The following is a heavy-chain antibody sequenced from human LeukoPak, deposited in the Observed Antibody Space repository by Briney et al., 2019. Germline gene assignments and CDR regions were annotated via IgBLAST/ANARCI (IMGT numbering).Heavy chain of an antibody. CDR3: ARFIGDSSGYYFGDY. V-gene: IGHV1-46*01. D-gene: IGHD3-22*01. CDR2: INPSGGST. J-gene: IGHJ4*02. CDR1: GYTFTSYG. Sequence: ASVKVSCKASGYTFTSYGISWVRQAPGQGLEWMGIINPSGGSTSYAQKFQGRVTMTRDTSTSTVYMELSSLRSEDTAVYYCARFIGDSSGYYFGDYWGQGTLVTVSS.